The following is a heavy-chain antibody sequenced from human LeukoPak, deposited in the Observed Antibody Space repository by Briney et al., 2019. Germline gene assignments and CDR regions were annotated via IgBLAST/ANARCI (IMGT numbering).Heavy chain of an antibody. CDR1: GGSFSGYY. CDR2: INHSGST. J-gene: IGHJ4*02. D-gene: IGHD3-10*01. Sequence: KASETLSLTCAVYGGSFSGYYWSWIRQPPGKGLEWIGEINHSGSTNYNPSLKSRVTISEDTSKNQFSLKLSSVTAADTAVYYGVGYYGSGSSLDYWGQGTLVTVSS. V-gene: IGHV4-34*01. CDR3: VGYYGSGSSLDY.